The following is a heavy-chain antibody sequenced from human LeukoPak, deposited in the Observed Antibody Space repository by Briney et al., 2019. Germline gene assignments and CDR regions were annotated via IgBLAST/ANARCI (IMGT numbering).Heavy chain of an antibody. CDR3: ARGISQHRFDP. J-gene: IGHJ5*02. Sequence: GASVKVSCKASGYTFTVHYMHWVRQAPGQGLEWMGRINPNSGDTNYAPKFQGRVTMTRDTSFTTAYMELTRLRSDDTAVYYCARGISQHRFDPWGQGTLVTVSS. CDR1: GYTFTVHY. CDR2: INPNSGDT. V-gene: IGHV1-2*06. D-gene: IGHD2-21*01.